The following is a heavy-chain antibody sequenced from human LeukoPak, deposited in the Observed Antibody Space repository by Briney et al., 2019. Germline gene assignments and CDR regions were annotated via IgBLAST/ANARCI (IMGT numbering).Heavy chain of an antibody. V-gene: IGHV3-23*01. Sequence: GGSLRLPCVASGLTLSDYGMNWVRQAPGKGLEWVATVSGSGGSTYYAGSVKGRFTISRDNSKNTLYLQMNSLRAEDTAVYYCAKDQYMYGLFYFDYWGQGTLVTVSA. CDR3: AKDQYMYGLFYFDY. J-gene: IGHJ4*02. CDR2: VSGSGGST. CDR1: GLTLSDYG. D-gene: IGHD5-18*01.